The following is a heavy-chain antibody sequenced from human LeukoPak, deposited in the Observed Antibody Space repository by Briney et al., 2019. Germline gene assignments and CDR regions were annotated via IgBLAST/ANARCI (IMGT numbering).Heavy chain of an antibody. V-gene: IGHV4-39*07. Sequence: KPSETLSLTCTVSGGSISSSSYYWGWIRQPPGKGLEWIGSIYYSGSTYYNPSLKSRVTISVDTSKNQFSLKLSSVTAADTAVYYCARDRYYYDSSGRGGAFDIWGQGTMVTVSS. D-gene: IGHD3-22*01. J-gene: IGHJ3*02. CDR1: GGSISSSSYY. CDR2: IYYSGST. CDR3: ARDRYYYDSSGRGGAFDI.